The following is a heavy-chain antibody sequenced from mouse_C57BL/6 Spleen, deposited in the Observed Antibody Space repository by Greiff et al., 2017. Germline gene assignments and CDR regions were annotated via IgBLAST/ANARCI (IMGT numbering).Heavy chain of an antibody. Sequence: QVHVKQPGAELVRPGSSVKLSCKASGYTFTSYWMHWVKQRPIQGLEWIGNIDPSDSETHYNQKFKDKATLTVDKSFSTAYMQLSSLTSEDSAVYYCARGRGDYDLFAYWGQGTLVTVSA. CDR2: IDPSDSET. CDR3: ARGRGDYDLFAY. CDR1: GYTFTSYW. V-gene: IGHV1-52*01. D-gene: IGHD2-4*01. J-gene: IGHJ3*01.